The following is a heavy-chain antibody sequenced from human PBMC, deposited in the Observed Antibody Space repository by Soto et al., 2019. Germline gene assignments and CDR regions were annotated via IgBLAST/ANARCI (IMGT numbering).Heavy chain of an antibody. D-gene: IGHD6-13*01. Sequence: GSLRLSCAASGFTFSSYEMKWVRQAPGKGLEWVSYISSSGSTIYYADSVKGRFTISRDNAKNSLYLQMNSLRAEDTAVYYCARDSSYSSSWYSPDAFDIWGQGTMVTVSS. V-gene: IGHV3-48*03. CDR1: GFTFSSYE. CDR3: ARDSSYSSSWYSPDAFDI. CDR2: ISSSGSTI. J-gene: IGHJ3*02.